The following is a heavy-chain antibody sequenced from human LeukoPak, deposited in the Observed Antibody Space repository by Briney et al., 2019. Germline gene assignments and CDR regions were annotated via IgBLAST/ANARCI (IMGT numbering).Heavy chain of an antibody. CDR1: GFTFSNYS. D-gene: IGHD1-26*01. J-gene: IGHJ4*02. CDR2: ISSSSSTI. CDR3: ARVGAMRWDY. V-gene: IGHV3-48*01. Sequence: GGSLRLSCAASGFTFSNYSMNWVRQVPGKGLGWVSYISSSSSTIYYAGAVKGRFTISRDNAKNSLYLQMNSLRAEDTAVYYCARVGAMRWDYWGQGTLVTVSS.